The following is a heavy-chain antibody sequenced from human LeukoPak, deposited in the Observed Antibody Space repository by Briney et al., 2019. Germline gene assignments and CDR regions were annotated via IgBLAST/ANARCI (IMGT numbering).Heavy chain of an antibody. CDR3: TTLPQDIVVVPAA. CDR1: GFTFSNAW. V-gene: IGHV3-15*01. CDR2: IKSKTDGGTT. Sequence: GGSLRLSCAASGFTFSNAWMSWVRQAPGKGLEWVGRIKSKTDGGTTDYAALVKGRFTISRDDSKNTLYLQMNSLKTEDTAVYYCTTLPQDIVVVPAAGGQGTLVTVSS. D-gene: IGHD2-2*01. J-gene: IGHJ4*02.